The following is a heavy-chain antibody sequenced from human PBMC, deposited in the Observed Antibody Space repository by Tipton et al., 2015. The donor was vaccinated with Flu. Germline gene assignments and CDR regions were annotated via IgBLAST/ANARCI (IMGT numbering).Heavy chain of an antibody. J-gene: IGHJ3*01. CDR1: TDSLTNYY. Sequence: TLSLTCTVSTDSLTNYYWSLIRQPAGKGLEWIGRIYVSGSTTYNPSLNSRVTMSKDTSKNQFSLRLSSMTAADSAVYYCVGEHFWLHETDAFDVWGPGRMVTVSS. D-gene: IGHD5-24*01. CDR2: IYVSGST. CDR3: VGEHFWLHETDAFDV. V-gene: IGHV4-4*07.